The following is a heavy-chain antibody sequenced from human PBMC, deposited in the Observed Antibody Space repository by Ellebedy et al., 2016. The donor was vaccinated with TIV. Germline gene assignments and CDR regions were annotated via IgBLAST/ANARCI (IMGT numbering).Heavy chain of an antibody. J-gene: IGHJ3*02. Sequence: GGSLRLXCEASGFFFSSSVLNWVRQAPGKGLEWLSNIRTESSESSAAYYTDSVKGRFTISRDNAKNSVYLQMNSLRAEDTAVYYCARDPGSTAFDIWGQGTMVTVSS. CDR1: GFFFSSSV. CDR2: IRTESSESSAA. D-gene: IGHD3-10*01. V-gene: IGHV3-48*04. CDR3: ARDPGSTAFDI.